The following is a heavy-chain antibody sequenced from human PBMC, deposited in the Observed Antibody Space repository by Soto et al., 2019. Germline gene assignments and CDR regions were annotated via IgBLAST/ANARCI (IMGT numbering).Heavy chain of an antibody. CDR2: IYYSGST. J-gene: IGHJ6*02. CDR3: ARDFIAARPNSKFSYYGMDV. Sequence: PSETLSLTCTVSGGSISSGDYYWGWIRQPLGKGLEWIGYIYYSGSTYYNPSLKSRVTISVDTSKNQFSLKLSSVTAADTAVYYCARDFIAARPNSKFSYYGMDVWGQGTTVTVSS. V-gene: IGHV4-30-4*01. CDR1: GGSISSGDYY. D-gene: IGHD6-6*01.